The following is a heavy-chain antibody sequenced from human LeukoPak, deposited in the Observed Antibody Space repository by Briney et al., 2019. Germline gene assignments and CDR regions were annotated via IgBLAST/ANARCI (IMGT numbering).Heavy chain of an antibody. CDR3: ARDPAEGDYDILTGYSYFDH. D-gene: IGHD3-9*01. CDR2: ISYDGSNK. Sequence: GRSLRLSCAASGFTFSSYAMHWVRQAPGKGLEWVAVISYDGSNKYYADSVKSRSAISRDNSKNTLYLQMNSLRAEDTAVYYCARDPAEGDYDILTGYSYFDHWGQGTLVTVSS. J-gene: IGHJ4*02. CDR1: GFTFSSYA. V-gene: IGHV3-30*09.